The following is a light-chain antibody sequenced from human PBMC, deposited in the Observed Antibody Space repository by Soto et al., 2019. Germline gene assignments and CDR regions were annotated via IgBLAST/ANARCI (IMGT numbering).Light chain of an antibody. V-gene: IGLV2-14*01. Sequence: QSVLTQPASMSGSPGQSIAISCTGSSSDVGGYNYVSWYQQHPGKAPQLIIYEVTNRPSGVSNRFSGSKSGNTASLTISGLQAEDEADYYCSSYTSSSTRVFGTGTKVPVL. CDR2: EVT. CDR1: SSDVGGYNY. J-gene: IGLJ1*01. CDR3: SSYTSSSTRV.